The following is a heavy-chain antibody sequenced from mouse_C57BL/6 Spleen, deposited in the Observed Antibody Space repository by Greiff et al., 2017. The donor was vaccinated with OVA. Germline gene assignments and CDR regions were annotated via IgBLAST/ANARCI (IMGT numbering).Heavy chain of an antibody. CDR1: GFTFSSYG. D-gene: IGHD1-1*01. V-gene: IGHV5-6*01. CDR3: ARHEDYGSFDY. CDR2: ISSGGSYT. J-gene: IGHJ2*01. Sequence: EVKLQESGGDLVKPGGSLKLSCAASGFTFSSYGMSWVRQTPDKRLEWVATISSGGSYTYYPDSVKGRFTISRDNAKNTLYLQMSSLKSEDTAMYYCARHEDYGSFDYWGQGTTLTVSS.